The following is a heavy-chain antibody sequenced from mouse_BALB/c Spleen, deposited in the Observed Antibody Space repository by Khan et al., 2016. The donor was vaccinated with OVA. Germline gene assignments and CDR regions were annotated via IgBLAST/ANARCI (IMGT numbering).Heavy chain of an antibody. Sequence: VQLKQSEPELMKPGASVKISCKASGYSFTTYYIHWMMQSHGKSLEWIGYIDPFSGGITYNQKFKGKATLTVDKSSSTAYIHLSNLTSEDSAVYYCTRHGYVAWFTYWGQGTLVTVSS. V-gene: IGHV1S135*01. D-gene: IGHD2-2*01. CDR1: GYSFTTYY. CDR3: TRHGYVAWFTY. CDR2: IDPFSGGI. J-gene: IGHJ3*01.